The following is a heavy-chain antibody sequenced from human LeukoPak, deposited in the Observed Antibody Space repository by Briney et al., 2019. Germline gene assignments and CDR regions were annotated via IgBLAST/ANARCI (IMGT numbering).Heavy chain of an antibody. J-gene: IGHJ4*02. V-gene: IGHV1-24*01. D-gene: IGHD6-13*01. CDR1: GYTLTELS. Sequence: GASVKVSCKVSGYTLTELSMHWVRRAPGKGLEWMGGFDPEDGETIYAQKFQGRVTMTEDTSTSTAYMELRSLRSDDTAVYYCTRQQQLGNFDYWGQGTLVTVSS. CDR2: FDPEDGET. CDR3: TRQQQLGNFDY.